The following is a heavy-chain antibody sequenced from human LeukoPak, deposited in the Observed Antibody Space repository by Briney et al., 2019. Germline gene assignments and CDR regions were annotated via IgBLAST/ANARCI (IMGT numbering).Heavy chain of an antibody. CDR1: GGTFSSYA. D-gene: IGHD2-2*02. J-gene: IGHJ6*03. CDR3: ARGQPDCSSTSCYTLGYYYYMDV. Sequence: SVKVSCKASGGTFSSYAISWVRQAPGQGLEWMGGIIPIFGTANYAQKFQGRVTITADESTSTAYMELSSLRSEDTAVYYCARGQPDCSSTSCYTLGYYYYMDVWDKGTTVTVSS. CDR2: IIPIFGTA. V-gene: IGHV1-69*13.